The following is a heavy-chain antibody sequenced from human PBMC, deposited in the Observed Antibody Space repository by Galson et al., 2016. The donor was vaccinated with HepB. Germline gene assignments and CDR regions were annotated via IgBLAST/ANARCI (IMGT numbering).Heavy chain of an antibody. CDR3: AAYCSGGSCYGGGNWFDP. CDR1: GGSINSYY. CDR2: IYYSGST. D-gene: IGHD2-15*01. J-gene: IGHJ5*02. V-gene: IGHV4-59*12. Sequence: SETLSLTCTVSGGSINSYYWSWIRQSPGKGLEWVGYIYYSGSTNYNPSLQSRVTLSLDKSKNQFSLKLSSVTAADTAVYYCAAYCSGGSCYGGGNWFDPWGPGTLVTVSS.